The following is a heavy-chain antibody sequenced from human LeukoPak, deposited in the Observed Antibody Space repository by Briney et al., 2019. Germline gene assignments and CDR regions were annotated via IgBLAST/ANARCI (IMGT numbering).Heavy chain of an antibody. D-gene: IGHD4-17*01. Sequence: GGSLRLSCAAAGVTFSSYAMNWVRQAPGMGPEWVSRISGGGGTTYYADAVKGRFTLSRDNSKNTLYLQMNSLRAEDTAVYYCARRRAEDYDDFVHFDYWGQGTLVTVSS. CDR1: GVTFSSYA. V-gene: IGHV3-23*01. J-gene: IGHJ4*02. CDR2: ISGGGGTT. CDR3: ARRRAEDYDDFVHFDY.